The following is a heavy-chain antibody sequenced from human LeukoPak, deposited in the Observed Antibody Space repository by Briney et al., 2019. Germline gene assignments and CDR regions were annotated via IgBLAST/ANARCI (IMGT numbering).Heavy chain of an antibody. D-gene: IGHD5-18*01. Sequence: ASVKVSCKASGYTFTGYYMLWVRQAPGQGLEWMGWINPSTGGTNYAQKLQGRVTMTRDTSISTAYMELSRLRSDDTAVYYCARGRRDIAMVSFHSDYWGQGILVTVSS. CDR1: GYTFTGYY. CDR3: ARGRRDIAMVSFHSDY. V-gene: IGHV1-2*02. CDR2: INPSTGGT. J-gene: IGHJ4*02.